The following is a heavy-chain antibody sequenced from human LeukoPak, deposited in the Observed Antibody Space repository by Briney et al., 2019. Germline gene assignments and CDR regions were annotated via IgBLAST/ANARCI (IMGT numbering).Heavy chain of an antibody. D-gene: IGHD3-22*01. J-gene: IGHJ4*02. V-gene: IGHV1-8*01. CDR3: ARGYIYSRGYYFDY. CDR2: MNPNSGNT. CDR1: GYTFTSYD. Sequence: GASVTVSFKASGYTFTSYDINWVRQATGQGLEWMGWMNPNSGNTVYAQKFQGRVTMTRNSSISTAYMDLSSLRSEDTAVHYCARGYIYSRGYYFDYWGQGTLVTVSS.